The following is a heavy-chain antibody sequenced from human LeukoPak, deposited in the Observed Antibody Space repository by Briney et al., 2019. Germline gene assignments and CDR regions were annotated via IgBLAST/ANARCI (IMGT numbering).Heavy chain of an antibody. J-gene: IGHJ4*02. V-gene: IGHV3-7*01. CDR2: IKQDGSEK. CDR3: AGASFLIVVVKSPEFYFDY. D-gene: IGHD3-22*01. CDR1: GFTFSSYW. Sequence: PGGSLRLSCAASGFTFSSYWMSWVRQAPGKGLEWEANIKQDGSEKYYVDSVKGRFTISRDNAKNSLYLQMNSLRAEDTAVYYCAGASFLIVVVKSPEFYFDYWGQGTLVTVSS.